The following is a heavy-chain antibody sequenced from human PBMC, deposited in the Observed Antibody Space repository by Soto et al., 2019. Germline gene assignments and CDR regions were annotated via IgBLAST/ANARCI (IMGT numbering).Heavy chain of an antibody. CDR1: DDSINSDKYY. CDR2: IYYRGNA. CDR3: ARLEGLPTNSNFFDF. J-gene: IGHJ4*02. V-gene: IGHV4-39*01. Sequence: SETLSLTCSVSDDSINSDKYYWGWIRQPPGKGLEWIGSIYYRGNAYYNPSLQTLGTISLDKSKSQFSLKLNSVTAADSAGDVFARLEGLPTNSNFFDFWPPGALVTVSS. D-gene: IGHD7-27*01.